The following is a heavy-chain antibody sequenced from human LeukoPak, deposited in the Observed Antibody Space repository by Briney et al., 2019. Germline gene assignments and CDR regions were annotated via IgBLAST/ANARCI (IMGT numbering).Heavy chain of an antibody. V-gene: IGHV4-39*01. CDR2: VSYSGAN. J-gene: IGHJ5*02. D-gene: IGHD7-27*01. Sequence: SETLSLTFTVSGDSVSSSRYYWGWVRQPPEKGLEWIGSVSYSGANYNNPSLKSRVTISVDTSKNQFSVKLPSVTAADTAMYYCASLGTLRSWGQGILVTVSS. CDR1: GDSVSSSRYY. CDR3: ASLGTLRS.